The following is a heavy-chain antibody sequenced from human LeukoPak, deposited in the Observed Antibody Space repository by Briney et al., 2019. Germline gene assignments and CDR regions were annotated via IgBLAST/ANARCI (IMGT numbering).Heavy chain of an antibody. D-gene: IGHD3-3*01. J-gene: IGHJ6*02. CDR2: INPSGGST. CDR1: GYTFTGYY. Sequence: GASVKVSCKASGYTFTGYYMHWVRQAPGQGLEWMGIINPSGGSTSYAQKFQGRVTMTRDTSTSTVYMELSSLRSEDTAVYYCARDDAHPPTITIFGVVISYYGMDVWGQGTTVTVSS. V-gene: IGHV1-46*01. CDR3: ARDDAHPPTITIFGVVISYYGMDV.